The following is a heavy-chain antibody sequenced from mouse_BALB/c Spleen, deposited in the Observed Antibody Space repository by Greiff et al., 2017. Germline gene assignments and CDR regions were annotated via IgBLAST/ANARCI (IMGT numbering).Heavy chain of an antibody. D-gene: IGHD1-1*01. V-gene: IGHV3-2*02. Sequence: DVKLVESGPGLVKPSQSLSLTCTVTGYSITSDYAWNWIRQFPGNKLEWMGYISYSGSTSYNPSLKSRISITRDTSKNQFFLQLNSVTTEDTATYYCARWGYYGSFDYWGQGTTLTVSS. CDR1: GYSITSDYA. J-gene: IGHJ2*01. CDR3: ARWGYYGSFDY. CDR2: ISYSGST.